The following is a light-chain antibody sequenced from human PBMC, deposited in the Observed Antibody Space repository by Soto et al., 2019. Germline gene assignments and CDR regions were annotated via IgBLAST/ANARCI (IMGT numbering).Light chain of an antibody. CDR3: QQYGSSPGLFT. Sequence: EIVLTQSPGTLSLSPGERATLSCWASQSVSNRYLAWYQQKPGQAPRLLIYGASSRATGIPDRFSGSGSGTDFTLTISRLEPEDFAVYYCQQYGSSPGLFTFGPGTKVDIK. J-gene: IGKJ3*01. V-gene: IGKV3-20*01. CDR2: GAS. CDR1: QSVSNRY.